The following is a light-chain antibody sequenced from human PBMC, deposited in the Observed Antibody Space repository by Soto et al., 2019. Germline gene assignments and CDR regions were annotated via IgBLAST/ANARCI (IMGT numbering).Light chain of an antibody. J-gene: IGKJ1*01. V-gene: IGKV1-39*01. Sequence: DIQMAQSPSSLSASVGDRVTITCRASQSISSYLNWYQQKPGKAPKLLLYAASSLQSGVPSRFSGSGSGTDYTLTVSSLQREDFATYYCQQSYTTPPAFGQGTKVEIK. CDR2: AAS. CDR3: QQSYTTPPA. CDR1: QSISSY.